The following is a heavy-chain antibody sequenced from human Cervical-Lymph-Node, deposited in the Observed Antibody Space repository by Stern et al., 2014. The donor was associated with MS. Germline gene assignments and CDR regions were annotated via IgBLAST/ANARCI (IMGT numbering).Heavy chain of an antibody. V-gene: IGHV5-51*03. Sequence: VQLVQSGAEVRKPGESLKISCQGSGYSFTSYWIGWVRQLPGKGLEGMGIIYPVDSDARYSSSLQGQVTISADKSIGTAYLQWSSLKASDTAMYYCARRGRWLDGFDVWGQGTMVTVSS. D-gene: IGHD6-19*01. CDR3: ARRGRWLDGFDV. CDR2: IYPVDSDA. CDR1: GYSFTSYW. J-gene: IGHJ3*01.